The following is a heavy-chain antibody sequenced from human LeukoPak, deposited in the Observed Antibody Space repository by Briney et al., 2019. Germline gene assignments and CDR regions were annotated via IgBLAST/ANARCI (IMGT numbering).Heavy chain of an antibody. D-gene: IGHD3-10*01. CDR2: IRSKAYGGTT. V-gene: IGHV3-49*04. CDR1: GFTFGDYA. CDR3: TRVRSGSDFDY. Sequence: GRSLRLSCTTSGFTFGDYAMSWVRQAPGKGLEWVGFIRSKAYGGTTQYAASLKGRFTISRDDSKTIAYLQMNSLKPEDTGVYYCTRVRSGSDFDYWGQGTLVTVSS. J-gene: IGHJ4*02.